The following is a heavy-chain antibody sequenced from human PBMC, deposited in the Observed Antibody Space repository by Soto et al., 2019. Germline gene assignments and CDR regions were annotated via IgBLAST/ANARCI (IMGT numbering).Heavy chain of an antibody. CDR3: GRARSAAMVTSDY. CDR1: GYSFSDYG. J-gene: IGHJ4*02. V-gene: IGHV1-18*01. Sequence: GPEVKMPGASVKVSCKASGYSFSDYGVTWVGQSPGQGLQWMGWISAYNDDRNYAQNFQDRITMTTDTSTSTAYVELRSLRSDDTAVYFCGRARSAAMVTSDYWGQGTLVTVSS. D-gene: IGHD5-18*01. CDR2: ISAYNDDR.